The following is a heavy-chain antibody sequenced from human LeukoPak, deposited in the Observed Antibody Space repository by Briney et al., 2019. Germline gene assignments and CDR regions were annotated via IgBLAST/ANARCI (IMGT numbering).Heavy chain of an antibody. CDR1: GFTFSSYA. J-gene: IGHJ4*02. V-gene: IGHV3-23*01. CDR2: ISGSGGST. D-gene: IGHD3-10*01. CDR3: AKSSPMVRGVITLFDY. Sequence: GGSLRLSCAASGFTFSSYAMSWVRQAPGKGLEWVSAISGSGGSTYYADSVKGRFTISRDNSKNTLYLQMNSLRAEDTAVYYCAKSSPMVRGVITLFDYWGQGTPVTVSS.